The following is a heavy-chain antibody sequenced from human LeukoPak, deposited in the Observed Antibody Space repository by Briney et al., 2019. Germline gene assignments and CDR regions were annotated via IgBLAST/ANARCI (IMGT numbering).Heavy chain of an antibody. J-gene: IGHJ5*02. CDR3: ARGYCSGGSCPNWFDP. CDR2: IYYSGST. D-gene: IGHD2-15*01. V-gene: IGHV4-59*01. CDR1: GGSISSYY. Sequence: PSETLSLTCTVPGGSISSYYWSWIRQPPGKGLEWIGYIYYSGSTNYNPSLKSRVTISVDTSKNQFSLKLSSVTAADTAVYYCARGYCSGGSCPNWFDPWGQGTLVTVSS.